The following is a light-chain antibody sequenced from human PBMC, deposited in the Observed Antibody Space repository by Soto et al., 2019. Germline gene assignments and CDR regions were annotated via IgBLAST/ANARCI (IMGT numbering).Light chain of an antibody. Sequence: EIVMTQSPATLSVSPGETSSLSCRASQSAGNFLAWYQQKPGQAPRLLIYYISTRATGIPARFSGSGSGTEFTLTISSLQPEDFATYYCQQRNSYPITFGQGTRLEI. V-gene: IGKV3D-15*01. CDR3: QQRNSYPIT. CDR2: YIS. CDR1: QSAGNF. J-gene: IGKJ5*01.